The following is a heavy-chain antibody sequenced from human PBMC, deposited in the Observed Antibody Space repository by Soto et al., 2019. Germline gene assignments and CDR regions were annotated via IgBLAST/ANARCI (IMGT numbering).Heavy chain of an antibody. CDR2: INPNSGGT. Sequence: RASVKVSCKASGYTFTGYYMDWVRQAPGQGLEWLGWINPNSGGTNYAQKFQGSVTMTRDTSIRTAYMQLSRLRSDDTAVYYCARHVNGMDVWGQVTTITVSS. CDR1: GYTFTGYY. J-gene: IGHJ6*02. D-gene: IGHD3-16*01. CDR3: ARHVNGMDV. V-gene: IGHV1-2*02.